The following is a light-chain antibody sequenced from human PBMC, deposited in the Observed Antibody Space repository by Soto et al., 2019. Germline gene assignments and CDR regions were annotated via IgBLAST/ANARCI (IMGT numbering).Light chain of an antibody. V-gene: IGKV1-5*03. CDR3: QHYNSYSEA. J-gene: IGKJ1*01. CDR2: KAS. Sequence: DIQMTQSPSTLSGSVGDRVTITSRARQTISSWLAWYQQKPGKAPKLLIYKASTLKSGVPSRFSGSGSGTEFTLTISSLQPDDFATYYCQHYNSYSEAFGQGTKVDIK. CDR1: QTISSW.